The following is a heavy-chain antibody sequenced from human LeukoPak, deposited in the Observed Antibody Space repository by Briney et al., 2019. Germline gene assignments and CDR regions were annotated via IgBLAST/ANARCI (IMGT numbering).Heavy chain of an antibody. CDR2: IYYSGST. D-gene: IGHD3-22*01. V-gene: IGHV4-31*03. CDR1: GGSISSSSYS. J-gene: IGHJ3*02. CDR3: ARVDSSDPAGAFDN. Sequence: SETLSLTCTVSGGSISSSSYSWGWIRQPPGKGLEWIGYIYYSGSTYYNPSLKSRVTISVDTSKNQFSLKLSSVTAADTAVYYCARVDSSDPAGAFDNWGQGTMVTVSS.